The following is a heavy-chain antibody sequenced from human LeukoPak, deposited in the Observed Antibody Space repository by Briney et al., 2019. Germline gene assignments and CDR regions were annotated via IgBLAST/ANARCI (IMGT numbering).Heavy chain of an antibody. CDR1: GFSFGTDR. V-gene: IGHV3-21*01. Sequence: PGGSLRLSCAASGFSFGTDRMNWVCQAPGKGLEWVSSISDASRNIYYADSVKGRFTVSRDSAKSSLYLQMNSLRAEDTAVYYCARTDYYYSYFDPWGQGTLVTVSS. CDR2: ISDASRNI. CDR3: ARTDYYYSYFDP. D-gene: IGHD3-22*01. J-gene: IGHJ5*02.